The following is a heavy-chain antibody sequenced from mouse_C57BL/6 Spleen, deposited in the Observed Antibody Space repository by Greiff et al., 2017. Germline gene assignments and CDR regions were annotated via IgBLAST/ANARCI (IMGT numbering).Heavy chain of an antibody. J-gene: IGHJ4*01. V-gene: IGHV3-8*01. D-gene: IGHD1-1*01. CDR2: ISYSGST. CDR3: ARSITTVVGDYAMDY. CDR1: GYSITSDY. Sequence: DVKLVESGPGLAKPSQTLSLTCSVTGYSITSDYWNWIRKFPGNKLEYMGYISYSGSTYYNPSLKSRISITRDTSKNQYYLQLNSVTTEDTATYYCARSITTVVGDYAMDYWGQGTSVTVSS.